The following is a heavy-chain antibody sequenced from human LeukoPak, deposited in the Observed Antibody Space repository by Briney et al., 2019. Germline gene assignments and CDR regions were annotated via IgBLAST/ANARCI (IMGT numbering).Heavy chain of an antibody. CDR1: GGSISPYY. CDR2: ISYSGST. J-gene: IGHJ4*02. CDR3: ARVPVLDVLVVYEEDN. Sequence: SETLSLTCTVSGGSISPYYWSWIRQPPGKGLEWIGYISYSGSTSFNPSLKSRVTISVDTSTNQFSLALSSVTAADTAVYYCARVPVLDVLVVYEEDNWGQGTLVTVSS. V-gene: IGHV4-59*12. D-gene: IGHD2-8*02.